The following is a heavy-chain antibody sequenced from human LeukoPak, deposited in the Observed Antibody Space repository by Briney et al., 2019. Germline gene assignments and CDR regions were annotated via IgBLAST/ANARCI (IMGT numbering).Heavy chain of an antibody. CDR3: ATVRYYYDSSGYYLDY. J-gene: IGHJ4*02. Sequence: GASVKVSCKPSGGTFSRYAISWVRQAPGQELEWMGGIIPIFGTANYAQKFQGRVTITADESTSTAYMELSSLRAEDTAVYYCATVRYYYDSSGYYLDYWGQGTLVTVSS. V-gene: IGHV1-69*13. CDR2: IIPIFGTA. D-gene: IGHD3-22*01. CDR1: GGTFSRYA.